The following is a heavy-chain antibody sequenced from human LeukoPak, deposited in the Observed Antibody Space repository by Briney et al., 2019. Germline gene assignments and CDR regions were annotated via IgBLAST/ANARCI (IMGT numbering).Heavy chain of an antibody. CDR1: GFTFSSYD. J-gene: IGHJ5*02. V-gene: IGHV3-13*01. Sequence: GGSLRLSCAASGFTFSSYDMHWVRQATGKGLERVSAIGTAGDTYYPGSVKGRFTISRENAKNSLYLQMNSLRAGDTAVYYCARDLGNNWFDPWGQGTLVTVSS. CDR3: ARDLGNNWFDP. CDR2: IGTAGDT.